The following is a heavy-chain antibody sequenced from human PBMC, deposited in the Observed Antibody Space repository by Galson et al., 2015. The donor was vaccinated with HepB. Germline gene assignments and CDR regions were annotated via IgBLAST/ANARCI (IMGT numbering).Heavy chain of an antibody. Sequence: SLRLSCAASGFTFSSYAMSWVRQAPGKGLEWVSAISGSGGSTYYADSVKGRFTISRDNSKNTLYLQMNSLRAEDTAVYYCAKDPFRRTSPHGFDYWGQGTLVTVSS. V-gene: IGHV3-23*01. CDR1: GFTFSSYA. J-gene: IGHJ4*02. D-gene: IGHD2-2*01. CDR3: AKDPFRRTSPHGFDY. CDR2: ISGSGGST.